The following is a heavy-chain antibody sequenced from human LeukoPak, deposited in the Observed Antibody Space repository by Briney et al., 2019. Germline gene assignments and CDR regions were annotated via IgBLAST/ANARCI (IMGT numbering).Heavy chain of an antibody. J-gene: IGHJ4*02. CDR2: INQSGGT. CDR3: ARGVGKKWEF. V-gene: IGHV4-34*01. CDR1: GFTFSYYT. Sequence: KAGRSLRLSCAASGFTFSYYTMHWIRQPPGEGLEWIGEINQSGGTNYNPSLKSRVTISIDTSKNQFSLRVSSVTAADTAVYYCARGVGKKWEFGGQGTLVTVSS. D-gene: IGHD1-26*01.